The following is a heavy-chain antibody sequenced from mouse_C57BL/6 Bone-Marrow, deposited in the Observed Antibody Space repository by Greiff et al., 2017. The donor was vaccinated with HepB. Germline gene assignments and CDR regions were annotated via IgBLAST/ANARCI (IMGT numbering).Heavy chain of an antibody. J-gene: IGHJ1*03. CDR3: AREGTVVRWYFDV. D-gene: IGHD1-1*01. CDR2: ISDGGSYT. CDR1: GFTFSSYA. V-gene: IGHV5-4*01. Sequence: EVQVVESGGGLVKPGGSLKLSCAASGFTFSSYAMSWVRQTPEKRLEWVATISDGGSYTYYPDNVKGRFTISRDNAKNNLYLQMSHLKSEDTAMYYCAREGTVVRWYFDVWGTGTTLTVSS.